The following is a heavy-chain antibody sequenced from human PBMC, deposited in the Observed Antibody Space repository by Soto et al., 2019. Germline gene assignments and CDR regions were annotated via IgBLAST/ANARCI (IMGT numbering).Heavy chain of an antibody. Sequence: PGGSLRLSCATSGVIFSDYAMHWFRQAPGKGLEWVAFISYDGNNKFYADSVKGRVTISRDNSRNTLYLQMNSLRAEDTAVYYCARASPFTTSSPYYYYYGMDVWGQGTTVTVSS. CDR1: GVIFSDYA. CDR2: ISYDGNNK. J-gene: IGHJ6*02. V-gene: IGHV3-30-3*01. CDR3: ARASPFTTSSPYYYYYGMDV. D-gene: IGHD6-6*01.